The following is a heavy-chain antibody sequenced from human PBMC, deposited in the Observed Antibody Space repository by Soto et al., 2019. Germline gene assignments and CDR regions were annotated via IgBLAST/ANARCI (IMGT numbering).Heavy chain of an antibody. D-gene: IGHD2-21*01. CDR3: ARADCGGDCYGGRKAFDI. V-gene: IGHV1-2*04. J-gene: IGHJ3*02. CDR2: INPNSGGT. Sequence: ASVKVSCKASGYTFTGYYMHWVRQAPGQGLEWMGWINPNSGGTNFAQKFQGWVTLTRDTSISTAYMELTRLKSDDTAMYYCARADCGGDCYGGRKAFDIWGQGTMVTVSS. CDR1: GYTFTGYY.